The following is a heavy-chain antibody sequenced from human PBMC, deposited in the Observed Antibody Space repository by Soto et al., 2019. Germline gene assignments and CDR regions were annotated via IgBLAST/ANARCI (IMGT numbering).Heavy chain of an antibody. J-gene: IGHJ4*02. Sequence: SETLSLTCTVSGGFIRSSRDYWGWIRQPPGKGLEWIGSIYYSGSTYYDPSLKSRVTISVDTSKNQFSLKLSSVTAADTAVYYCARQEWIQLWPDDYWGQGTLVTVSS. CDR3: ARQEWIQLWPDDY. CDR1: GGFIRSSRDY. V-gene: IGHV4-39*01. CDR2: IYYSGST. D-gene: IGHD5-18*01.